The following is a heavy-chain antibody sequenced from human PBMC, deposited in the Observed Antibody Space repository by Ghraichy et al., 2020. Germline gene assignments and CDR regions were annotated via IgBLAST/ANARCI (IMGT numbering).Heavy chain of an antibody. V-gene: IGHV3-7*01. D-gene: IGHD3-22*01. CDR2: IKQDGSEK. CDR1: GITFSTNW. Sequence: GGSLRLSCVVSGITFSTNWMSWVRQAPGKGLEWVANIKQDGSEKNYVDSVRGRFTISRDNAKNSLYLQMSGLRVEDTAVYYCARDKLRKSGWAYWGQGTLVTVSS. J-gene: IGHJ4*02. CDR3: ARDKLRKSGWAY.